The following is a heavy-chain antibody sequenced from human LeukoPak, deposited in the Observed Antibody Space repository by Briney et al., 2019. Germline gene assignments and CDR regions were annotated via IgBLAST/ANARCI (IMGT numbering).Heavy chain of an antibody. CDR3: ARDGGIAAAFDY. J-gene: IGHJ4*02. CDR1: GFTFSSYA. D-gene: IGHD6-13*01. CDR2: ISYDGSNK. V-gene: IGHV3-30-3*01. Sequence: PGGSLRLSCAASGFTFSSYAMHWVRQAPGKGLEWVAVISYDGSNKYYADSVKGRFTISRDNSKNTLYLQMNSLRAEDTAVYYCARDGGIAAAFDYWGQGTLVTVSS.